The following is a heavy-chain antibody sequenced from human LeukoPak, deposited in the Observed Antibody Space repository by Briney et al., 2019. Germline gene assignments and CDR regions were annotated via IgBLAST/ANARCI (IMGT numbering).Heavy chain of an antibody. Sequence: ASVKVSCKASGYTFTGYYMHWVRQAPGQGLEWMGWINPNSGGTNYAQKFQGWVTVTRDTSISTAYMDLSRLRSDDTAVYYCARMAARWGFDIWGQGTMVTVSS. D-gene: IGHD2-15*01. CDR2: INPNSGGT. CDR3: ARMAARWGFDI. CDR1: GYTFTGYY. V-gene: IGHV1-2*04. J-gene: IGHJ3*02.